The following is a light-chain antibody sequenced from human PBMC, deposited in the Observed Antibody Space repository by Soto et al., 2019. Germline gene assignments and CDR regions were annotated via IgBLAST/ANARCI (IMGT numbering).Light chain of an antibody. CDR3: QQYNTWCT. CDR2: GAS. Sequence: ENVMASSPGPPSVSPGEIATLSCRASQSVSSNLAWYQQKPGQAPRLLIYGASTRATGIPARFSGSGSGTEFTLTISSLQSEDFAVYYCQQYNTWCTFAQGTKAEIK. CDR1: QSVSSN. V-gene: IGKV3-15*01. J-gene: IGKJ1*01.